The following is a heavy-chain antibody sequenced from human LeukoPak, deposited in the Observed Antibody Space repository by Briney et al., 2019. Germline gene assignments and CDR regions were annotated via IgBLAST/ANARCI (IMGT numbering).Heavy chain of an antibody. Sequence: GASVTVSCKASGGTFSSYAISWVRQAPGQGLEWMGGIIPIFGTANYAQKFQGRVTITTDESTSTAYMELSSLRSEDTAVYYCARHCSSTSCYKGDAFDYWGQGTLVTVSS. CDR1: GGTFSSYA. V-gene: IGHV1-69*05. D-gene: IGHD2-2*01. J-gene: IGHJ4*02. CDR2: IIPIFGTA. CDR3: ARHCSSTSCYKGDAFDY.